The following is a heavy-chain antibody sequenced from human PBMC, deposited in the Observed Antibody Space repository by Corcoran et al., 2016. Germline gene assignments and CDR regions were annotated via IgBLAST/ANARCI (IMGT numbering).Heavy chain of an antibody. CDR1: GYTFTSYG. CDR3: ARTDCSSTSCYPDDY. Sequence: QVQLVQSGAEVKKPGASVKVSCKASGYTFTSYGISWVRQSPGQGLEWMGWISAYNGNTNYAQKLQGRVTMTTDTSTSTAYTELRSLRSDDTAVYYCARTDCSSTSCYPDDYWGQGTLVTVSS. J-gene: IGHJ4*02. V-gene: IGHV1-18*01. D-gene: IGHD2-2*01. CDR2: ISAYNGNT.